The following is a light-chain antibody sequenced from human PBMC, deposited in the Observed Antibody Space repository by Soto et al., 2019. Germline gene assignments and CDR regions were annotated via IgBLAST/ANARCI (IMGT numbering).Light chain of an antibody. CDR1: AGDVGGYNY. Sequence: QSVLTQPASVSGSPGQSITISCTGTAGDVGGYNYVSWYQQHPGKAPKLMIYEVTNRPSGVSNRFSGSKSGNTASLTISGLQAEDEGDYYRNSYTSGSTLVFGGGTKLTVL. J-gene: IGLJ3*02. V-gene: IGLV2-14*01. CDR3: NSYTSGSTLV. CDR2: EVT.